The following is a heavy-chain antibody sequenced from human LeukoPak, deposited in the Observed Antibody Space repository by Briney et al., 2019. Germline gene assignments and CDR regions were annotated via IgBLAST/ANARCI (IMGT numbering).Heavy chain of an antibody. CDR2: IRYDGSNK. V-gene: IGHV3-30*02. D-gene: IGHD6-6*01. CDR1: GFTFSSYG. Sequence: GGSLRLSCAASGFTFSSYGMHWVRQAPGKGLEWVAFIRYDGSNKYYADSVKGRFTISRDNSKNTLYLQMNSLRAEDTAVYYCAKDFGYSSSSTALGIDYWGQGTLVTVSS. CDR3: AKDFGYSSSSTALGIDY. J-gene: IGHJ4*02.